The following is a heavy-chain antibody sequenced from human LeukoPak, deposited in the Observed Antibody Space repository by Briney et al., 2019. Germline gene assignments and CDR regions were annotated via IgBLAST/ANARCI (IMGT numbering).Heavy chain of an antibody. J-gene: IGHJ4*02. Sequence: SETLSLTCAVYGGSFSGYYWSWIRQPPGKGLEWIGEINHSGSTNYNPSLKSRATISVDTSKNQFSLKLSSVTAADTAVYYCARGGYDFWSGYSPYYFDYWGQGTLVTVSS. V-gene: IGHV4-34*01. CDR3: ARGGYDFWSGYSPYYFDY. CDR1: GGSFSGYY. D-gene: IGHD3-3*01. CDR2: INHSGST.